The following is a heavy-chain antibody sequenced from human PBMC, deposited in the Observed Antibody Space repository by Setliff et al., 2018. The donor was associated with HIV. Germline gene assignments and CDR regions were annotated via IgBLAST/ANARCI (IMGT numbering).Heavy chain of an antibody. CDR1: GGSIRSSSSY. J-gene: IGHJ6*03. D-gene: IGHD5-12*01. V-gene: IGHV4-61*05. Sequence: PSETLSLTFTVSGGSIRSSSSYWGWIRQPPGKGLEWIGYIYTSGSTNYYPSLKSRVTISVDTSKNQFSLRLNSVTAADTAVYYCARGATLLPGYSDRWEYFYMDVWGKGTTVTVSS. CDR2: IYTSGST. CDR3: ARGATLLPGYSDRWEYFYMDV.